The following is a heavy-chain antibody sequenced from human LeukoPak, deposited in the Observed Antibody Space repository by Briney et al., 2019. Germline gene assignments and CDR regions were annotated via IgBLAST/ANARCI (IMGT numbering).Heavy chain of an antibody. D-gene: IGHD6-19*01. CDR3: ARDRAVPGRGYYFDC. V-gene: IGHV3-53*01. Sequence: GGSLRLSCAASGFTVSTNYMTWVRQAPGKGLEWVSTIYIGGSTYYADSVKGRFTIPRDNSKNTLYLQMNSLRAEDTAVYYCARDRAVPGRGYYFDCWGQGTLVTVSS. J-gene: IGHJ4*02. CDR2: IYIGGST. CDR1: GFTVSTNY.